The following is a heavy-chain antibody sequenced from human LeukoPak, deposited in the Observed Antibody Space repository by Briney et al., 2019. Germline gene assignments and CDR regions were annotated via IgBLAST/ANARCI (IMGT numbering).Heavy chain of an antibody. J-gene: IGHJ3*02. V-gene: IGHV4-59*08. CDR1: GGSISGYY. D-gene: IGHD3-22*01. CDR3: ARHFTYYYDSSGYPRDIFDI. CDR2: IYYSGST. Sequence: PSETLSLTCSVSGGSISGYYWSWIRQSPEKGLVWIGYIYYSGSTNYNPSLKSRVTISLDMSKNQFSLNLNSVTAADTALYYCARHFTYYYDSSGYPRDIFDIWGQGTMVTVSS.